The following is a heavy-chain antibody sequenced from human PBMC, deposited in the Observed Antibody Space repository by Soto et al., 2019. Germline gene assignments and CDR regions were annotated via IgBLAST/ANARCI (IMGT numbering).Heavy chain of an antibody. CDR2: IKQDGSEI. Sequence: EVQLVESGGGLVQPGGSLRLSCAASGFTFSTYWMSWVRQAPGKGLEWVANIKQDGSEIYSVDSVKGRFTISRDNAKNSLYLQMNGLRAEDTAVYYWARGTSARNVGYFDYWGQGSRVTASS. J-gene: IGHJ4*02. V-gene: IGHV3-7*01. CDR3: ARGTSARNVGYFDY. D-gene: IGHD2-2*01. CDR1: GFTFSTYW.